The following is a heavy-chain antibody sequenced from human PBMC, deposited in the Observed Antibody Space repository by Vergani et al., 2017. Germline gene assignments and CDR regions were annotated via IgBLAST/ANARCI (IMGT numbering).Heavy chain of an antibody. J-gene: IGHJ4*02. V-gene: IGHV4-34*02. Sequence: QVHLQQRGAGVLKPSETLSLTCGVIGGSLSGYFWSWIRQSPGRGGERIGEITAIGSAKYSPSATSRVTISVDTSRGEFTLTVTSVTAADTGLYFCASRRPRLNLGSKSNAGTFDSWGQGTLVTVSS. CDR1: GGSLSGYF. CDR3: ASRRPRLNLGSKSNAGTFDS. D-gene: IGHD3-10*01. CDR2: ITAIGSA.